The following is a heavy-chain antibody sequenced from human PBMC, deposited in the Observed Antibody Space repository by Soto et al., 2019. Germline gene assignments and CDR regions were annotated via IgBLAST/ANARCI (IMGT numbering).Heavy chain of an antibody. Sequence: QVQLQQWGAGLLKPSETLSLTCAVYGGSFSNYYWSWIRQPPGKGLEWIGEINHSGSTNYNPSLKSRVTIAVDTSKTQFSLKLSSVTAADTAVYYCARGRITGTATMGYWGQGTLVTVSS. CDR1: GGSFSNYY. J-gene: IGHJ4*02. CDR3: ARGRITGTATMGY. D-gene: IGHD1-7*01. V-gene: IGHV4-34*01. CDR2: INHSGST.